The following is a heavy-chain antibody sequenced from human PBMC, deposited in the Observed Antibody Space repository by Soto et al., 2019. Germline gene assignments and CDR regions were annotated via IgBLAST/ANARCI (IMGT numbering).Heavy chain of an antibody. CDR3: AKDGPIEGTYGMDV. Sequence: SGGSLRLSCSASGFPLVDGALHLVRQAPGKGLEWVSGISWNSGSIGYADSVKGRFTISRDNAKNSLYLQMNSLRAEDTALYYCAKDGPIEGTYGMDVWGQGTTVTVSS. V-gene: IGHV3-9*01. CDR1: GFPLVDGA. J-gene: IGHJ6*02. CDR2: ISWNSGSI. D-gene: IGHD1-1*01.